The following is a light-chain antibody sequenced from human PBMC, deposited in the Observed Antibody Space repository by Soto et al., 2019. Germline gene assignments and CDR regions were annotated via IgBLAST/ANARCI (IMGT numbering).Light chain of an antibody. CDR3: QQRSNWPPYT. J-gene: IGKJ2*01. Sequence: EIVLTQSPATLSLSPGERATLSCRASQSVSSYLAWYQQKPGQAPRLLIYDASNRATGIPARFSGSGSGTAFTLTISSREPEDFAVYYCQQRSNWPPYTFDQGTKLEIK. V-gene: IGKV3-11*01. CDR1: QSVSSY. CDR2: DAS.